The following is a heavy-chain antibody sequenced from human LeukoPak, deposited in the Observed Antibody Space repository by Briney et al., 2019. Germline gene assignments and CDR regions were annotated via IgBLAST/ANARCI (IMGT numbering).Heavy chain of an antibody. D-gene: IGHD1-26*01. V-gene: IGHV4-59*01. J-gene: IGHJ4*02. CDR1: GGSISSYY. Sequence: PSETLSLNCTVSGGSISSYYWSWLRQPPGQGLEGIGYIYYSGSTNYNPSLKSRVPISVDTSKNQFSLKLSSVTAADTAVYYCAREGEGVDYWGQGTLVTVSS. CDR2: IYYSGST. CDR3: AREGEGVDY.